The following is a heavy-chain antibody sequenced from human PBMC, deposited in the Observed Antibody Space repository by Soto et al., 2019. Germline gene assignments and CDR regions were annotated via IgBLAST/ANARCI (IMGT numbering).Heavy chain of an antibody. CDR2: IIPALGTA. Sequence: QDQLVQSGAEVKKPGSSVKVSCKASGGTFSSHTFSWVRQAPGQGLEWMGRIIPALGTATYAQKFQGRVTITADESATTVCMELNSLRSEDTAVYYCARPVFGDYWYFDLWGRGTLVTVSS. D-gene: IGHD4-17*01. J-gene: IGHJ2*01. CDR3: ARPVFGDYWYFDL. CDR1: GGTFSSHT. V-gene: IGHV1-69*08.